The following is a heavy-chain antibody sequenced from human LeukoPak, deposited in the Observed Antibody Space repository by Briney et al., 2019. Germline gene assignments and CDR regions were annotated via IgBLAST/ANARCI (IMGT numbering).Heavy chain of an antibody. Sequence: ASVKVSCKASGYTFTGYYMHWVRQAPGQGLEWMGWINPNSGGTNYAQKFQGRVTMTRDTSISTAYMELSRLRSDDTAVYYCARGYGSGSYYNFDYWGQGTLVTVSS. CDR3: ARGYGSGSYYNFDY. J-gene: IGHJ4*02. D-gene: IGHD3-10*01. CDR1: GYTFTGYY. V-gene: IGHV1-2*02. CDR2: INPNSGGT.